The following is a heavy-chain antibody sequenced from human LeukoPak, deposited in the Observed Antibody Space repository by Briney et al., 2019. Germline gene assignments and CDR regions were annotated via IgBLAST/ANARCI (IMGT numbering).Heavy chain of an antibody. V-gene: IGHV1-2*02. CDR1: GYSFTKYY. CDR2: INPYTGDT. CDR3: GRDPTIATAGFWYFDL. Sequence: ASVKVSCKASGYSFTKYYMHWVRQTPGQGFEWMGWINPYTGDTNYAQKFKGRVTMTRDTSISTAFMELSRLQSDDTALYYCGRDPTIATAGFWYFDLWGRGTRVTVSS. D-gene: IGHD6-13*01. J-gene: IGHJ2*01.